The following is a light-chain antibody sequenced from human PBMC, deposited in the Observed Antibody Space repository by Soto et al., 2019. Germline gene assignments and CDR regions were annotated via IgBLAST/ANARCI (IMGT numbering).Light chain of an antibody. J-gene: IGKJ1*01. V-gene: IGKV3-20*01. CDR2: GAS. Sequence: EIVLPQSPGTLSLSPGERATLSCRASQSVSSNYLAWYQQKPGQAPGLLIYGASSRATGIPDRFSGSGSGTDFTLTISRLEPEDFAVYYCQHYGRSPWTFGQGTKVEIK. CDR1: QSVSSNY. CDR3: QHYGRSPWT.